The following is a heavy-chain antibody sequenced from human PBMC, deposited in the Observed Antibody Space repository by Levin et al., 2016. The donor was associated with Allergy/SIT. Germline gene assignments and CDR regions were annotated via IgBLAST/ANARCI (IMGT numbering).Heavy chain of an antibody. CDR3: ASGVDYSGSFRDAFDI. V-gene: IGHV3-11*06. J-gene: IGHJ3*02. Sequence: GGSLRLSCAASGFTFSDYYMSWIRQAPGKGLEWVSYISSSSSYTNYADSVKGRFTISRDNAKNSLYLQMNSLRAEDTAVYYCASGVDYSGSFRDAFDIWGQGTMVTVSS. D-gene: IGHD1-26*01. CDR1: GFTFSDYY. CDR2: ISSSSSYT.